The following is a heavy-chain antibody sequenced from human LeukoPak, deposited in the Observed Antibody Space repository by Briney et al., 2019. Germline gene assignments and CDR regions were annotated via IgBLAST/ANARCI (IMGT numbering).Heavy chain of an antibody. V-gene: IGHV3-23*01. D-gene: IGHD2/OR15-2a*01. J-gene: IGHJ4*02. Sequence: GASLGLSCAASGFTFSSYVMSWVRQAPGKGLEWVSAIYGSGSSTYYADSVKGRFTISRDNSQNTLYLQMNSLRAEDTAMYYCAKPFYTTAAGTLDYWGQGTLVTVSS. CDR3: AKPFYTTAAGTLDY. CDR1: GFTFSSYV. CDR2: IYGSGSST.